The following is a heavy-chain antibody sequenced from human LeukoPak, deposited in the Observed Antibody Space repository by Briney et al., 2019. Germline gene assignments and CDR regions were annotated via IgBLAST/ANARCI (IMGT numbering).Heavy chain of an antibody. D-gene: IGHD3-10*01. V-gene: IGHV3-23*01. J-gene: IGHJ4*02. CDR2: LSDSGGST. Sequence: GGSLRLSCAVSGITLSNYGMSWVRQAPGKGLEWVAGLSDSGGSTNYADSVKGRFTISRDNAKNTLYLQMNSLRAQDTAVYFCAKRGVVIRVILVGFHKQAYYFDSWGQGALVTVSS. CDR1: GITLSNYG. CDR3: AKRGVVIRVILVGFHKQAYYFDS.